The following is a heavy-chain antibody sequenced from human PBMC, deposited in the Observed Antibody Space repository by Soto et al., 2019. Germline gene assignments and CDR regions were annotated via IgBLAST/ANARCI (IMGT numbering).Heavy chain of an antibody. CDR3: ARALRDGSGWVYNPYYNYAMDV. Sequence: ASVKVSCKASGYTFTGYYMHWVRQAPGQGLEWMGWINPNSGGTNYAQKFQGWVTMTRDTSISTAYMELSRLRSDDTAVYYCARALRDGSGWVYNPYYNYAMDVWGEGTTVTVSS. V-gene: IGHV1-2*04. CDR2: INPNSGGT. J-gene: IGHJ6*04. D-gene: IGHD3-10*01. CDR1: GYTFTGYY.